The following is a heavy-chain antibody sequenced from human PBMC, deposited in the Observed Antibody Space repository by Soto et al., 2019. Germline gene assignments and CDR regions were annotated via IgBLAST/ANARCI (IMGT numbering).Heavy chain of an antibody. V-gene: IGHV3-23*01. CDR1: GFSFTSYA. J-gene: IGHJ4*02. CDR3: AKEVGMVYAYFDY. D-gene: IGHD2-8*01. Sequence: EVQLLGSGGGLAQPGGSLRLSCVASGFSFTSYAMAWFRQAPGKGLVWVSNISGSGRTTYYADSVNGRFTISRDNAKNTLFLELNSLKAEDTAVYYCAKEVGMVYAYFDYWGQGSLVTVSS. CDR2: ISGSGRTT.